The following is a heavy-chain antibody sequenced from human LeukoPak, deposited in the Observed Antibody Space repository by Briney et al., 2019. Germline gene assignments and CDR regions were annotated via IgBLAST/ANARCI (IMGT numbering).Heavy chain of an antibody. CDR1: GFTFSSYA. D-gene: IGHD3-10*01. V-gene: IGHV3-23*01. J-gene: IGHJ4*02. CDR3: AKVPSMVRGVAFDY. CDR2: ISGSGGST. Sequence: PGESLRLSCAASGFTFSSYAMSWVRQAPGKGLEWVSAISGSGGSTYYADSVKGRFTISRDNSKNTLYLQMNSLRAEDTAVYYCAKVPSMVRGVAFDYWGQGTLVTVSS.